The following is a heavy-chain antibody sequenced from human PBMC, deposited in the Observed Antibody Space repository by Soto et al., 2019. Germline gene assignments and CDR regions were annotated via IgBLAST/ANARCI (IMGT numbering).Heavy chain of an antibody. CDR3: AKNPTGTTGRGGY. V-gene: IGHV3-30*18. CDR1: GFTFSSYG. D-gene: IGHD1-1*01. Sequence: QVQLVESGGGVVQPGRSLRLSCAASGFTFSSYGMHWVRQAPGKGLEWVAVISYDGSNKYYADSVKGRFTISRDNSKNTLYLQMNSLRAEDTAVYYCAKNPTGTTGRGGYWGQGTLVTVSS. CDR2: ISYDGSNK. J-gene: IGHJ4*02.